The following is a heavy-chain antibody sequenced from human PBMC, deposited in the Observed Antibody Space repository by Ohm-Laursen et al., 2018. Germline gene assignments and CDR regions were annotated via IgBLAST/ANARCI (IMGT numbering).Heavy chain of an antibody. CDR2: ISYDGSNK. V-gene: IGHV3-30*18. CDR3: AKDGAGSVDY. J-gene: IGHJ4*02. CDR1: GFTFSSYG. Sequence: SLRLSCAASGFTFSSYGMHWVRQAPGKGLEWVAVISYDGSNKYYADSVKGRFTISRDNSKNTLYLQMNSLRAEDTAVYYCAKDGAGSVDYWGQGTLVTVSS. D-gene: IGHD3-10*01.